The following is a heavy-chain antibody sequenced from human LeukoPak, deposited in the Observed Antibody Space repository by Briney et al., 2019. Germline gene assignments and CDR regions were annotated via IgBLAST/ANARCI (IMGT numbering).Heavy chain of an antibody. CDR1: GFIFSSYG. V-gene: IGHV3-48*01. Sequence: GGSLRLSCAASGFIFSSYGMNWVRQAPGKGLEWVSFISGSSTTIYYADSVKGRFTISRDNAKDSLYLQMNSLRAEDTAVYYCASSGGLKWGQGTLVTVSS. D-gene: IGHD2-15*01. J-gene: IGHJ4*02. CDR3: ASSGGLK. CDR2: ISGSSTTI.